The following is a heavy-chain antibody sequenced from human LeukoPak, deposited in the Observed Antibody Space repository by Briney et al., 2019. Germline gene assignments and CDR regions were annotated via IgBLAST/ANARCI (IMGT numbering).Heavy chain of an antibody. V-gene: IGHV3-23*01. J-gene: IGHJ5*02. D-gene: IGHD3-10*01. CDR1: GFTFSSYA. CDR3: ARASVLLWFGEAIDSENWFDP. Sequence: GGSLRLSCAASGFTFSSYAMSWVRQAPGKGLEWVSAISGSGGSTYYADSVKGRFTISRDNAKNTLYPQMNSLRAEDTAVYYCARASVLLWFGEAIDSENWFDPWGQGTLVTVSS. CDR2: ISGSGGST.